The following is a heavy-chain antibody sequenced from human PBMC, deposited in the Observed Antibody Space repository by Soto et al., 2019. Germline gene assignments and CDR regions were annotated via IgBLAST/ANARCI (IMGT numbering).Heavy chain of an antibody. V-gene: IGHV1-69*06. D-gene: IGHD5-18*01. CDR3: ARDKGYSYGSYKSYFDL. CDR2: IIPIFGTA. J-gene: IGHJ4*02. Sequence: SVKVSCKASGGTFSSYAISWVRQAPGQGLEWMGGIIPIFGTANYAQKFQGRVTITADKSTSTAYMELSSLRSEDTAVYYCARDKGYSYGSYKSYFDLWGLGTPVTVSS. CDR1: GGTFSSYA.